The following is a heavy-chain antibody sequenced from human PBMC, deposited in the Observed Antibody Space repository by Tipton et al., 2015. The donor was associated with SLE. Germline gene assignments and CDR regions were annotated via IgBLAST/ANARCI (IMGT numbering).Heavy chain of an antibody. J-gene: IGHJ6*02. CDR3: ARGTSRPSSYYFYGLDV. CDR2: LDYTGNT. V-gene: IGHV4-59*11. Sequence: TLSLTCTVSGGSISRHSWNWIRQPPGNGLQWIGYLDYTGNTHYSPSLKRRVTMSIDTSKDQFSLRLSSVTAADTAVSYCARGTSRPSSYYFYGLDVWGQGTTVTVSS. D-gene: IGHD6-6*01. CDR1: GGSISRHS.